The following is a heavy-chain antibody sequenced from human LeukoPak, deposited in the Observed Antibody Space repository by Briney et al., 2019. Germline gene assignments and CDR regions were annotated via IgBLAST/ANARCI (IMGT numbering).Heavy chain of an antibody. Sequence: ASVKVSCKTSGYTFSDYYMHWVRQAPGQGLEWMGGINPKGGGTNYAQKFRGRLSVTRDMSSGTVFMELRGLTSDDTAVYYCARDRSWEFDYWGQGTLVTVSS. V-gene: IGHV1-2*02. CDR3: ARDRSWEFDY. J-gene: IGHJ4*02. D-gene: IGHD1-26*01. CDR1: GYTFSDYY. CDR2: INPKGGGT.